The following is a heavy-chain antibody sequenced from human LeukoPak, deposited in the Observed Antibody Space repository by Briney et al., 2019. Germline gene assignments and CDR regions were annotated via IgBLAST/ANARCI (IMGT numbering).Heavy chain of an antibody. CDR1: GGSFSGYY. V-gene: IGHV4-34*01. Sequence: SETLSLTCAVYGGSFSGYYWSWIRQPPGKGLEWIGEINHSGSTNYNPSLKSRATISVDTSKNQFSLKLSSVTAADTAVYYCARTYSSGWYIRRWFDPWGQGTLVTVSS. CDR2: INHSGST. J-gene: IGHJ5*02. D-gene: IGHD6-19*01. CDR3: ARTYSSGWYIRRWFDP.